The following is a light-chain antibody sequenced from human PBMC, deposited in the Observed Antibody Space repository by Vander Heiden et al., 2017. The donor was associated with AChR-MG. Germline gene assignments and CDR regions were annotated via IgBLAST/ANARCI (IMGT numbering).Light chain of an antibody. V-gene: IGKV2-28*01. CDR2: LGS. CDR1: KSLLHSNGYNY. CDR3: MQALQTPGT. J-gene: IGKJ4*01. Sequence: DIVMTQSPLSLPVTPGEPASISCRSSKSLLHSNGYNYLDWYLQKPGQPPQLLIYLGSNRASGVPDRFSGSGSGTDFTLKISRVEAEDVGVYYCMQALQTPGTFGGGTKVEIK.